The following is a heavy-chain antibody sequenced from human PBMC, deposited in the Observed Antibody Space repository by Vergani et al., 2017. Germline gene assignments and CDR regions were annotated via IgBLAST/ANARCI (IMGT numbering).Heavy chain of an antibody. Sequence: EVQLVESGGGLVKPGGSLRLSCAASGFTFNIYTMNWVRQAPGKGLEWVSSISSTGNYIYYGDSVKGRFSISRDNAKNSLYLQMNSLRVEDTAVYYCARNNTYGMDVWGQGTTVTVSS. CDR3: ARNNTYGMDV. CDR2: ISSTGNYI. J-gene: IGHJ6*02. V-gene: IGHV3-21*01. CDR1: GFTFNIYT. D-gene: IGHD1/OR15-1a*01.